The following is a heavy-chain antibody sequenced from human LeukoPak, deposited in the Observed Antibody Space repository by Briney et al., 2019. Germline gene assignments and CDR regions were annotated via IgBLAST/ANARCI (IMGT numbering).Heavy chain of an antibody. V-gene: IGHV3-33*01. CDR1: GFTFSSYG. CDR3: ARDYRGYSYGLDFDY. D-gene: IGHD5-18*01. CDR2: IWYDGSNK. Sequence: GRSLRLSCAASGFTFSSYGMHWVRQAPGKGLEWVAVIWYDGSNKYYADSVKGRFTISRDNSKNTLYLQMNSLRAEDTAVYYCARDYRGYSYGLDFDYWGQGTPVTVSS. J-gene: IGHJ4*02.